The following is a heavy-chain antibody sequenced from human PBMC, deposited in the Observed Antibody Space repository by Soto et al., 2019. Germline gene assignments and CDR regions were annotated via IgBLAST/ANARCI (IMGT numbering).Heavy chain of an antibody. V-gene: IGHV4-59*08. J-gene: IGHJ6*03. CDR1: GGSISSYY. CDR2: IYYSGST. D-gene: IGHD3-16*01. Sequence: SETLSLTCTVSGGSISSYYWSWIRQPPGKGLEWIGYIYYSGSTNYNPSLKSRVTISVETSKNQFSLKLSSVTAADTAVYYWAGTYYDYIWGSPRGYYYYMDVWGKGTTVTVSS. CDR3: AGTYYDYIWGSPRGYYYYMDV.